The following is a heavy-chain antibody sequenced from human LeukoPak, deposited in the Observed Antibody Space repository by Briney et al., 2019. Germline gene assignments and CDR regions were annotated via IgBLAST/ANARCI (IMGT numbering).Heavy chain of an antibody. D-gene: IGHD2-21*02. CDR1: GFTFSSYG. J-gene: IGHJ4*02. Sequence: GGSLRLSCAASGFTFSSYGMHWVRQAPGKGLEWVAVIWYDGTNKYYTDSVKGRFTISRDNSKNTLYLQMNSLRAEDTAVYYCARIGGDRHPIEYWGQGTLVTVSS. CDR3: ARIGGDRHPIEY. V-gene: IGHV3-33*01. CDR2: IWYDGTNK.